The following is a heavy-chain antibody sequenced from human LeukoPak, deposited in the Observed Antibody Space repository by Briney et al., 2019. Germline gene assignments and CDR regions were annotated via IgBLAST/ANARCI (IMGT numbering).Heavy chain of an antibody. J-gene: IGHJ4*02. CDR1: GFTFSSYG. Sequence: GGSLRLSCAASGFTFSSYGMSWVRQAPGKGLEWVSAISGSGGSTYYADSVKGRFTISRDNSKNTLYLQMNSLRAEDTAVYYCARDSGYSYGYFLDYWGQGTLVTVSS. CDR3: ARDSGYSYGYFLDY. CDR2: ISGSGGST. V-gene: IGHV3-23*01. D-gene: IGHD5-18*01.